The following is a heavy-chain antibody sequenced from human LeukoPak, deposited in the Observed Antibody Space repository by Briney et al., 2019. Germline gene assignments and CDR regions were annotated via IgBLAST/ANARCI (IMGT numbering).Heavy chain of an antibody. Sequence: GESLKISCKGSGYTFSSYWIGWVRQMPGKGLEWMGIIYPGDSDTGYSPSLQGQVTISVDTSIGTAYLQRSSLKASVTAIYYCARQNDFRLDYWGQGTLVTVSS. CDR2: IYPGDSDT. J-gene: IGHJ4*02. CDR1: GYTFSSYW. V-gene: IGHV5-51*01. D-gene: IGHD3-3*01. CDR3: ARQNDFRLDY.